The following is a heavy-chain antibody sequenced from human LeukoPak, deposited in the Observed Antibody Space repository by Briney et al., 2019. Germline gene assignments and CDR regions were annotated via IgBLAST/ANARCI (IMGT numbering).Heavy chain of an antibody. V-gene: IGHV4-59*01. J-gene: IGHJ2*01. CDR3: ARVKRYFDL. CDR1: GGSISSYY. Sequence: SETLSLTCTVSGGSISSYYWSWIRQPPGKGLEWIGYIYYSGSTNYNPSLKSRVTISVDTSKSQFSLKLSSVTAADTAVYYCARVKRYFDLWGRGTLVTVSS. CDR2: IYYSGST.